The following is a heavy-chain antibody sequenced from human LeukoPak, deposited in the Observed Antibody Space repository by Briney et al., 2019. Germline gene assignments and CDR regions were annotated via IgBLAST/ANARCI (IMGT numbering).Heavy chain of an antibody. CDR1: GFTFSSYW. J-gene: IGHJ4*02. CDR2: IKQDGSEK. D-gene: IGHD1-26*01. CDR3: ARDSIVGAYYFDY. Sequence: PGGSLRLSCAASGFTFSSYWMSWVRQAPGKWLEWVANIKQDGSEKYYVDSVKGRFTISRDNAKNSLYLQMKSLRAEDTAVYYCARDSIVGAYYFDYWGQGTLVTVSS. V-gene: IGHV3-7*01.